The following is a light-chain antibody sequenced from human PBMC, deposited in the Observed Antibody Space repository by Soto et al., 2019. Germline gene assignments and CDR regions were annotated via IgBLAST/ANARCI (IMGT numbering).Light chain of an antibody. Sequence: QSVLTQPPSASGTPGQRVNISCSGSSSNIGSNYVYWYRQFPGTAPKLLIQRNNQRPSGVPARFSGSKSATSASLAISGLQSEDEADYYCAVWDDNLKGLFGGGTQLTVL. CDR2: RNN. CDR3: AVWDDNLKGL. V-gene: IGLV1-47*01. J-gene: IGLJ2*01. CDR1: SSNIGSNY.